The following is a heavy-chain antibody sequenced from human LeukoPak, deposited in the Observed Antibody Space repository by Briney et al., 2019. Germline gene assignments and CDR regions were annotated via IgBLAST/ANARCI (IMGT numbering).Heavy chain of an antibody. V-gene: IGHV4-59*12. CDR3: ASLSGGYFDSDL. CDR2: ITYSGYS. D-gene: IGHD3-9*01. CDR1: RDSMTGYY. Sequence: SETLSLTSNDSRDSMTGYYWSSSPQPPGKGLEWIGYITYSGYSNSNPSLRTRLTISMDESKNQFSLELKSVTAADTAMYFCASLSGGYFDSDLWGQGTLVTVSS. J-gene: IGHJ5*02.